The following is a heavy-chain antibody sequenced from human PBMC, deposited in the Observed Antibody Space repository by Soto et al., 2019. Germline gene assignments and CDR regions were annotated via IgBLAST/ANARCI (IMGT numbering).Heavy chain of an antibody. Sequence: GGSLRLSCAASGFTFSSYWMHWVRQAPGKGLVWVSRINSDGSSTNYADFVKGRFAISRDSAKNTLYLQMNSLRVEDTAVYYCSRVGGSTWHWGQGTLVTVSS. J-gene: IGHJ4*02. D-gene: IGHD1-26*01. V-gene: IGHV3-74*01. CDR3: SRVGGSTWH. CDR2: INSDGSST. CDR1: GFTFSSYW.